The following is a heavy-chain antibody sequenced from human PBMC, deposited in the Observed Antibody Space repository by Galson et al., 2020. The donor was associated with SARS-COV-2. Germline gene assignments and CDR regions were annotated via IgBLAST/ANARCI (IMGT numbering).Heavy chain of an antibody. CDR1: GFTFSRYG. CDR3: ARDKGGYYYMDV. J-gene: IGHJ6*03. V-gene: IGHV3-30-3*01. D-gene: IGHD3-16*01. CDR2: ISYDGSNK. Sequence: GESLKISCAASGFTFSRYGIHWGRQAPGKGLEWVAVISYDGSNKYYADSVKGRFTISRDNSKNTLYLQMNSLRAEDTAVYYCARDKGGYYYMDVWGKGTTVTVSS.